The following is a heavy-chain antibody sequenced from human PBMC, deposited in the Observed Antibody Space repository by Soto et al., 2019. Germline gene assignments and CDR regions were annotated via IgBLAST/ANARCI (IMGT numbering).Heavy chain of an antibody. V-gene: IGHV4-59*08. D-gene: IGHD2-2*03. CDR2: IYHSGST. J-gene: IGHJ5*02. CDR1: GGSISSYY. Sequence: SETLSLTCTVSGGSISSYYWSWIRQPPGKGLEWIGYIYHSGSTNYNPSLKSRVTISVDTSKNQFSLKLSSVTAADTAVYYCARLDVGYCSSTSCGWFDPWGQGTLVTVSS. CDR3: ARLDVGYCSSTSCGWFDP.